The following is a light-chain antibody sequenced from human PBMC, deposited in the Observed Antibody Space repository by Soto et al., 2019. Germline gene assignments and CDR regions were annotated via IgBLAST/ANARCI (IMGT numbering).Light chain of an antibody. V-gene: IGLV1-40*01. CDR3: QSYDGSSYV. Sequence: QSVLTQPPSVSGAPGQRVTISCTGCSSNIGAGYDVNWYQQFPGTAPKLLIYANVHRPSGVPDRFSGSKSGTSASLAITGLQAEDEADYYCQSYDGSSYVFGTGTKLTVL. CDR2: ANV. CDR1: SSNIGAGYD. J-gene: IGLJ1*01.